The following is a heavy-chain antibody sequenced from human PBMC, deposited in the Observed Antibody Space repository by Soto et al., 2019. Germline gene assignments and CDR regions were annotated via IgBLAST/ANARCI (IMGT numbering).Heavy chain of an antibody. Sequence: PGGSLRLSCAASGFTFSSYVMHWVRQAPGKGLEWVAVISNDGSKKYYADSVKGRLTISRDNSKNTLYLEMSSLRAEDTAVFYCAADPRLERVQRNYYFDYWGQGALVTVSS. D-gene: IGHD6-25*01. J-gene: IGHJ4*02. CDR2: ISNDGSKK. V-gene: IGHV3-30-3*01. CDR3: AADPRLERVQRNYYFDY. CDR1: GFTFSSYV.